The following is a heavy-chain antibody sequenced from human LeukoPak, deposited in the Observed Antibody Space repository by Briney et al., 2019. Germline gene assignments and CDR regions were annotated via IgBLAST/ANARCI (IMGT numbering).Heavy chain of an antibody. CDR3: ARDSVSDYYDSRGSEGN. CDR2: ISAYNGNT. V-gene: IGHV1-18*01. J-gene: IGHJ4*02. Sequence: ASVKVSCKASGYTFTSYGISWVRQAPGQGLEWMGWISAYNGNTNYAQKLQGRVTMTTDTSTSTAYMELRGLRSDDTAVYYCARDSVSDYYDSRGSEGNWGQGTLVTVSS. D-gene: IGHD3-22*01. CDR1: GYTFTSYG.